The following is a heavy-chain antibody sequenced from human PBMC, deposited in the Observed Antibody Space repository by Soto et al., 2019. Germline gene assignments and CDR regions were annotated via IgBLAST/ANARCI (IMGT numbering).Heavy chain of an antibody. J-gene: IGHJ4*02. CDR3: ARHLGPTGPNY. Sequence: TSETLSLTCTVSGGSISSSDYHWGWVRQPPGKGLEWIGSIYYSGSTYYNPSLKNQVTIFDDMSKNQFFLKLSSLTASDTAVYYCARHLGPTGPNYWGQGTLVTVSS. D-gene: IGHD7-27*01. CDR2: IYYSGST. CDR1: GGSISSSDYH. V-gene: IGHV4-39*01.